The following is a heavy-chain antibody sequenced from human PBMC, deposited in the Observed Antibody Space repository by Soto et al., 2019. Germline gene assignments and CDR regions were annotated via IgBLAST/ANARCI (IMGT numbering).Heavy chain of an antibody. CDR2: ISGSGGST. CDR1: GFTFSSYA. J-gene: IGHJ4*02. D-gene: IGHD3-10*01. V-gene: IGHV3-23*01. Sequence: EVQLLESGGGLVQPGGSLRLSCAASGFTFSSYAMNWVRQAPGKGLEWVSVISGSGGSTYYAASVKGRFTISRDNSKNTLYLQMNSLRAEDTAVYYCAKRNYGSEFDYWGQGTLVTVSS. CDR3: AKRNYGSEFDY.